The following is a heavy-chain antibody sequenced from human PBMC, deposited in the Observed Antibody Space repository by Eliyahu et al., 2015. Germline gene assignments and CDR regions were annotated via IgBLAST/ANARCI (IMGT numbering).Heavy chain of an antibody. CDR1: GYRFSTYW. CDR2: IYPRDSDT. Sequence: EVQLVQSGAEVKKSGESLKISCKGSGYRFSTYWIGWVRQMPGKGLGWMGIIYPRDSDTRXSPSFXGQVTFSADTSISTAYLQLRSLKASDTAIYYCARXPADIAARPYYFDYWAQGTLVTVSS. CDR3: ARXPADIAARPYYFDY. D-gene: IGHD6-25*01. V-gene: IGHV5-51*01. J-gene: IGHJ4*02.